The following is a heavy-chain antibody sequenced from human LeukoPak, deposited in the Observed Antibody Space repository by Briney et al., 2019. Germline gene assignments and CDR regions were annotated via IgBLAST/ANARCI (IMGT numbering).Heavy chain of an antibody. J-gene: IGHJ3*02. Sequence: GGSLRLSCAASGFIFGNYAMSWVRRAPGKGLEWVSYISSSGSTIYYADSVKGRFTISRDNAKNSLYLQMNSLRAEDTAVYYCARDLGRVIHRAFDIWGQGTMVTVSS. CDR2: ISSSGSTI. D-gene: IGHD1-26*01. CDR3: ARDLGRVIHRAFDI. V-gene: IGHV3-11*04. CDR1: GFIFGNYA.